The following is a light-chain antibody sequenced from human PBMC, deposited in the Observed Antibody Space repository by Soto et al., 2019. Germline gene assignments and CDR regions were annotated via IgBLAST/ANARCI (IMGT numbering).Light chain of an antibody. V-gene: IGLV2-14*01. CDR1: SSDVGGYNY. CDR2: EVS. Sequence: QSVVTQPASVSGSPGQSITVSCTGTSSDVGGYNYVSWYQQHPGKAPKLMIYEVSNRPSGVSNRFSGSKSANTASLTISGLQAEDEADYFCSSYTSSNTRYVFGTGTKV. CDR3: SSYTSSNTRYV. J-gene: IGLJ1*01.